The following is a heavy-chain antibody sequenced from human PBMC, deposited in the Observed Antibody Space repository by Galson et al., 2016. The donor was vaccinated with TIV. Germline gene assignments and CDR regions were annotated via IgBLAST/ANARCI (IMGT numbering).Heavy chain of an antibody. Sequence: SLRLSCAASGFTFNEYGMSWVRQAPGKGLEWVSGVLWNGRSPGYADSVKGRFTISRDNAKKSLFLQLNSLRAEDTAVYYCVRKNFGDAFDVWGRGTMVTVSS. CDR2: VLWNGRSP. CDR1: GFTFNEYG. V-gene: IGHV3-20*04. CDR3: VRKNFGDAFDV. J-gene: IGHJ3*01. D-gene: IGHD3-16*01.